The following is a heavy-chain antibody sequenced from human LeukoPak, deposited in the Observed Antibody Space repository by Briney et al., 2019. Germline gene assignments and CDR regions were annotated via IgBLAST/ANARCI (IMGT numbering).Heavy chain of an antibody. CDR2: ISSSSSYI. CDR3: ARGPRGISSTDDY. CDR1: GFTFSSYS. V-gene: IGHV3-21*01. J-gene: IGHJ4*02. Sequence: GGSLRLSCAASGFTFSSYSMNWVRQAPGKGLEWVSSISSSSSYIYYADSVKGRFTISGDNAKNSLYLQMNSLRAEDTAVYYCARGPRGISSTDDYWGQGTLVTVSS. D-gene: IGHD6-13*01.